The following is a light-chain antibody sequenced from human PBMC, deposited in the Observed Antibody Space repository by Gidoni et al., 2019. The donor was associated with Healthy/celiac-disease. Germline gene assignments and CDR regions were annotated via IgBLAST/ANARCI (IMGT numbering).Light chain of an antibody. CDR1: KSGDKY. CDR3: QAWDSSTVV. V-gene: IGLV3-1*01. Sequence: SSELPQPPSLSVSPGQTASITCPGDKSGDKYACWYQQKPGHSPVMVIYQDSKRPSGIPERFSGSNSGNTATLTISGTQAMDEADYYCQAWDSSTVVFGGGTKLTVL. J-gene: IGLJ2*01. CDR2: QDS.